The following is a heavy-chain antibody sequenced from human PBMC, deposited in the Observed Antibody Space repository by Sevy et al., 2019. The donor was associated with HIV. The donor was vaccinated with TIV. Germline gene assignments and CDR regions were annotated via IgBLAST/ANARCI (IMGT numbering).Heavy chain of an antibody. CDR3: VRDDKDFWSGYYASENYYYGLDV. Sequence: GGSLRLSCAASGFTFSSYAIHWVRQAPGKGLEWVAVIWYDGSNKYDADSVKGRFTISRDNSKNTLHLQMKSLRAEDTAVYYCVRDDKDFWSGYYASENYYYGLDVWGQGTSVTVSS. D-gene: IGHD3-3*01. CDR1: GFTFSSYA. CDR2: IWYDGSNK. V-gene: IGHV3-33*01. J-gene: IGHJ6*02.